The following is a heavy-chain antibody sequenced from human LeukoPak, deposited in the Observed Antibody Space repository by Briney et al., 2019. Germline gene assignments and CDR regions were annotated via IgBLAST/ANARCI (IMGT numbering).Heavy chain of an antibody. CDR2: IYHTGSA. CDR3: ARDRGGYTYSHDY. CDR1: GYSISSGYY. D-gene: IGHD5-18*01. Sequence: SETLSLTCTVSGYSISSGYYWGWIRQPPGKGLEWIGNIYHTGSAYYNPSLKSRVTISLDTTKNHFSLRLSSVTAADTAVYYCARDRGGYTYSHDYWGQGTLVTVSS. V-gene: IGHV4-38-2*02. J-gene: IGHJ4*02.